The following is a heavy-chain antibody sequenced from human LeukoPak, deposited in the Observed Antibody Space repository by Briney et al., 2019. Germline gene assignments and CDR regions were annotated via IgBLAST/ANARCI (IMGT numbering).Heavy chain of an antibody. CDR1: GYTFTSYY. D-gene: IGHD3-16*02. V-gene: IGHV1-46*01. J-gene: IGHJ3*02. CDR2: INPSGGST. CDR3: ARVLSNAPYAFDI. Sequence: GASVKVSCKASGYTFTSYYMHWVRQAPGQGLEWMGIINPSGGSTSYAQKFQGRVTMTRDMSTSTAYMELSRLRSDDTAVYYCARVLSNAPYAFDIWGQGTMVTVSS.